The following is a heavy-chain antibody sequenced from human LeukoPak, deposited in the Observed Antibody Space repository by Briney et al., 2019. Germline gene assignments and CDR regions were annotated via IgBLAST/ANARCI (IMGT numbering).Heavy chain of an antibody. CDR1: GFTFSRYG. CDR2: ISYDGSNK. J-gene: IGHJ4*02. D-gene: IGHD5-24*01. V-gene: IGHV3-30*18. CDR3: AKSSEMSTVMIAFDY. Sequence: GRSLRLSCAASGFTFSRYGMHWVRQAPGKGLEWVAVISYDGSNKYYADSVKGRFTISRDNSKDTLDLQMNSLRAEDTAVYYCAKSSEMSTVMIAFDYWGQGTLVTVSS.